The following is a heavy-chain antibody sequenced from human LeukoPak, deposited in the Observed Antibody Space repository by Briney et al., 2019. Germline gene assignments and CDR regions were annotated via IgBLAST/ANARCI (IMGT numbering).Heavy chain of an antibody. V-gene: IGHV5-51*01. Sequence: GGSLQISCKDSGYSFTNYWIGWGRELPGKGLEWMGIIYPGDSDTRYSPSFQGQVTISVDKSISTAFLQWSSLKASDTAVYYCARHLGWCNNTSGCDDESDAFDIWGQGTMVTVSS. CDR3: ARHLGWCNNTSGCDDESDAFDI. CDR1: GYSFTNYW. CDR2: IYPGDSDT. J-gene: IGHJ3*02. D-gene: IGHD2-2*01.